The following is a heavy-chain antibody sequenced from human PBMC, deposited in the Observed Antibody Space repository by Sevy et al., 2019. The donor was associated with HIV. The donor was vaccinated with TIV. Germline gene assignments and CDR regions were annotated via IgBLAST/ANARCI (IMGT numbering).Heavy chain of an antibody. Sequence: GGSLRLSCAVSGFTFSSYGMHWVRQAPGKGLEWVAVVSYDGSHKYYGDSVKDRFTISRDNSKNTVSLQMNSLRAEDTAVYYCAKGSRATGSAFDVWGQGTIVTVSS. V-gene: IGHV3-30*18. D-gene: IGHD2-15*01. CDR2: VSYDGSHK. J-gene: IGHJ3*01. CDR3: AKGSRATGSAFDV. CDR1: GFTFSSYG.